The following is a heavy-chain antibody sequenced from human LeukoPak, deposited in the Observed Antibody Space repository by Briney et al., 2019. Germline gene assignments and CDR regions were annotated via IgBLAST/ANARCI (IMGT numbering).Heavy chain of an antibody. CDR1: GFSVDNVF. Sequence: GGSLRLSCRASGFSVDNVFMNWVRQPPGKGLEWVSFIMPGGHIDYTDSVKGRFTISRDSFKNTLSLQMNSLRVDDSAVYYCARGNSATTTFDFWGQGTLVTVSS. J-gene: IGHJ4*02. CDR3: ARGNSATTTFDF. D-gene: IGHD4-17*01. CDR2: IMPGGHI. V-gene: IGHV3-66*01.